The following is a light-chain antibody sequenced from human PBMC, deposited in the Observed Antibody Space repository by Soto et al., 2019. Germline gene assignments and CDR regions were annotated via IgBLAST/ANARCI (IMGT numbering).Light chain of an antibody. CDR1: QSISSF. CDR2: AAS. Sequence: DIQMTQSPSSLSASVGARVTISCRASQSISSFLNWYQQKPGKAPKLLIYAASSLQSGVPSRFSSSGSVTEFTRNISSLQPEDFAPYYCQQRYSTPFPFCGGDRVAIK. CDR3: QQRYSTPFP. V-gene: IGKV1-39*01. J-gene: IGKJ4*01.